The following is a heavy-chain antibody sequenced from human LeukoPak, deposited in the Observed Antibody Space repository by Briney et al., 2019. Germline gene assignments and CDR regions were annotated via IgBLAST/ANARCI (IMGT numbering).Heavy chain of an antibody. CDR3: TTRPEYYYYYMDV. D-gene: IGHD1-14*01. Sequence: GGSLRLSCAASGFTFSGSAMHWVRQASGKGLEWVGRIRSKANSYATAYAASVKGRFTISRDDPKNTAYLQMNSLKTEDTAVYYCTTRPEYYYYYMDVWGKGTTVTVSS. V-gene: IGHV3-73*01. CDR2: IRSKANSYAT. CDR1: GFTFSGSA. J-gene: IGHJ6*03.